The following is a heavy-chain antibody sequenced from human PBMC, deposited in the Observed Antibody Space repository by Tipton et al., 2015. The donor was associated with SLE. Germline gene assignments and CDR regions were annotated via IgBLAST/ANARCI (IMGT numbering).Heavy chain of an antibody. CDR2: IIPVFHTA. Sequence: LVQSGSSVKVSCKASGGTFSSYAISWVRQAPGQGLEWMGGIIPVFHTANYAQKFQGRVTITADESTNTAYMELSSLRSEDTAAYYCARGYSNRWRYFDYWGQGTLVTVSS. D-gene: IGHD6-13*01. J-gene: IGHJ4*02. CDR3: ARGYSNRWRYFDY. V-gene: IGHV1-69*01. CDR1: GGTFSSYA.